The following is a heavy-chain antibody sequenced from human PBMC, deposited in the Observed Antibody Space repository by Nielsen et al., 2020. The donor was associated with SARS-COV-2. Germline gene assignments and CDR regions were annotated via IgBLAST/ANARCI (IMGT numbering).Heavy chain of an antibody. V-gene: IGHV1-18*01. J-gene: IGHJ4*02. CDR3: ARAMVNYDFWSGYPLYFDY. D-gene: IGHD3-3*01. Sequence: ASVKVSCKASGYTFTSYGISWVRQAPGQGLEWMGWISAYNGNTNYAQKLQGRVTMTTDTSTSTAYMELRSLRSDDTAVYYCARAMVNYDFWSGYPLYFDYWGQGTLVTVSS. CDR2: ISAYNGNT. CDR1: GYTFTSYG.